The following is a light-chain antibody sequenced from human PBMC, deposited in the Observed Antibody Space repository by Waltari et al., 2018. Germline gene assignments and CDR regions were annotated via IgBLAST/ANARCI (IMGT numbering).Light chain of an antibody. CDR3: CSYAGSYTWV. V-gene: IGLV2-23*01. J-gene: IGLJ3*02. Sequence: QSALPQPTSVSGSPGQSITISCTGTSSDVGKYNLVSCYQQYPGQAPKVMIYDDNRRPSGVSYRFSGSKSGNTASLTISGVQAEDEADYYCCSYAGSYTWVFGGGTKLTVL. CDR2: DDN. CDR1: SSDVGKYNL.